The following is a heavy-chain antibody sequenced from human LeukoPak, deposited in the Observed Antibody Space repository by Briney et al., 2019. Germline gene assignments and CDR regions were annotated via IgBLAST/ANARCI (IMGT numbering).Heavy chain of an antibody. J-gene: IGHJ4*02. Sequence: SQTLSLTCAVYVGSFSGYYWNWIRQSSEKGLEWIGEINHSGSTNYNPSLKSRVTISVDTSKNKFSLYLSSVTAADTTVYYCARGFGSGWSTLFDYWGQGTLVTVSS. D-gene: IGHD6-19*01. CDR1: VGSFSGYY. V-gene: IGHV4-34*01. CDR3: ARGFGSGWSTLFDY. CDR2: INHSGST.